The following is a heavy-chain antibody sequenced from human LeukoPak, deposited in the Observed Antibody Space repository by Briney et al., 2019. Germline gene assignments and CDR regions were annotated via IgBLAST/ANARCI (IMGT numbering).Heavy chain of an antibody. CDR2: INHSGST. CDR1: GGSFSGYY. V-gene: IGHV4-34*01. J-gene: IGHJ4*01. D-gene: IGHD1-1*01. CDR3: ATLQRDWPVDY. Sequence: PSETLSLTCAVYGGSFSGYYWSWIRQPPGKGLEWIGEINHSGSTNYNPSLKSRVTISVDTSKNQFSLRLTSVIAADTAFYYCATLQRDWPVDYWGHGTLVTVSS.